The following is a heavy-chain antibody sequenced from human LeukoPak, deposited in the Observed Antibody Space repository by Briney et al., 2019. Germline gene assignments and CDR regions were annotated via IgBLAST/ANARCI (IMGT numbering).Heavy chain of an antibody. V-gene: IGHV4-59*01. CDR2: IYHSGST. D-gene: IGHD2-2*01. CDR1: GGSITNYY. Sequence: TTSETLSLTCTVSGGSITNYYWSWIRQPPGEGLEWIGYIYHSGSTNYRPSLKSRVTISVDTSKNQFSLKLSSVTAADTAVYYCASRYCSSTSCYDLDYWGQGTLVTVSS. J-gene: IGHJ4*02. CDR3: ASRYCSSTSCYDLDY.